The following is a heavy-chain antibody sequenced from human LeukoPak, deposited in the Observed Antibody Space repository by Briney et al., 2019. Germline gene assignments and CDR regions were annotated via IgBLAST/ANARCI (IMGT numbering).Heavy chain of an antibody. J-gene: IGHJ4*02. V-gene: IGHV3-23*01. Sequence: PGGSLRLSCAASGFTFSSYAMSWVRQAPGKGLEWVSVISGSGDSTYYADSVKGRFTISRDNSKNTLYLQMNSLRADDTAVYFWARNDPDILATTKAFDFWGQGTLVTVSS. CDR2: ISGSGDST. CDR1: GFTFSSYA. D-gene: IGHD5-12*01. CDR3: ARNDPDILATTKAFDF.